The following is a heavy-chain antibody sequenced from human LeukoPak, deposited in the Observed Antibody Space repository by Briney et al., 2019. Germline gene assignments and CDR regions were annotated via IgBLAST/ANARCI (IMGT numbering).Heavy chain of an antibody. D-gene: IGHD3-10*01. CDR2: INWNGGST. CDR1: GFTFDDHG. J-gene: IGHJ6*03. Sequence: PGGSLRLSCAASGFTFDDHGVSWVRQAPGKGLEWVSGINWNGGSTGYADSVKGRFTISRDDAKNSLYLQMSGLRAEDTALYYCARMVRGGYYYMDVWGKGTTVTVSS. CDR3: ARMVRGGYYYMDV. V-gene: IGHV3-20*04.